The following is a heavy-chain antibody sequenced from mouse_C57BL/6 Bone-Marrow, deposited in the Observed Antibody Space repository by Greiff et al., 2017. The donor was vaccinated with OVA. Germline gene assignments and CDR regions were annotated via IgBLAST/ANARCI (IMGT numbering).Heavy chain of an antibody. Sequence: EVMLVESGPELVKPGASVKISCKASGYSFTGYYMHWVKQSHGNILDWIGYIYPYNGVSSYNQKFKGKATLTVDKSSSTAYMELRSLTSEDSAVYYCARGGYYGPWYFDVWGTGTTVTVSS. CDR1: GYSFTGYY. D-gene: IGHD1-1*01. J-gene: IGHJ1*03. CDR3: ARGGYYGPWYFDV. CDR2: IYPYNGVS. V-gene: IGHV1-31*01.